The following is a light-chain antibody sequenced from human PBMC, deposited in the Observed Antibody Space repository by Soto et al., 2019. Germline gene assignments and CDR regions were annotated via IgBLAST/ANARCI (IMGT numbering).Light chain of an antibody. V-gene: IGKV1-9*01. CDR1: QAMSTY. J-gene: IGKJ4*01. Sequence: DIQLTQSPSFLSAFVGDTVTITCRASQAMSTYLAWYQQKTGKVPKLLIRSASTLQSGVPPRFSGGGSGTEFTLTISTLQPYDSGIYYWQHLNGYHLAFGVGTNVEIK. CDR3: QHLNGYHLA. CDR2: SAS.